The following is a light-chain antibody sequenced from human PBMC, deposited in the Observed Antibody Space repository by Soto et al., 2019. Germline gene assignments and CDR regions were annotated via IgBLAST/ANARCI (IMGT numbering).Light chain of an antibody. Sequence: EIVLTQSPATLSLSPGERATLSCSASQSVGSSLAWFQQKPGQSPRLLIYDASNRATGIPARFGGSGSGTDFTLTISGLEPEDFAVYYCQQRSNWPRTFGQGTKLEIK. V-gene: IGKV3-11*01. CDR3: QQRSNWPRT. J-gene: IGKJ2*01. CDR1: QSVGSS. CDR2: DAS.